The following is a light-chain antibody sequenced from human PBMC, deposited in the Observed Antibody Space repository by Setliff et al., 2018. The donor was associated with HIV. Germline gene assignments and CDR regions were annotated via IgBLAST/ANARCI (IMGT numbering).Light chain of an antibody. CDR3: NSFTNTSGRV. CDR2: DVS. J-gene: IGLJ1*01. V-gene: IGLV2-14*03. CDR1: SSDVGRYNF. Sequence: VSGSPGQSITISCTGTSSDVGRYNFVSWYQQHPGKVPKLLISDVSNRPSGVSDRFSGSKSGNTASLTISGLRTEDEADYYCNSFTNTSGRVFGTGTQLTV.